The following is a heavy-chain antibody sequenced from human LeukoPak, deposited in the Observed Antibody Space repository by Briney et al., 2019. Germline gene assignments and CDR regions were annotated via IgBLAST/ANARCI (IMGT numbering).Heavy chain of an antibody. CDR3: ARGGVDHYGSGTYYLMYYFDH. V-gene: IGHV3-23*01. D-gene: IGHD3-10*01. CDR1: GFTFNSYG. J-gene: IGHJ4*02. CDR2: ISGSGGAT. Sequence: GGSLRLSCAASGFTFNSYGMSWVRQAPGKGLEWVSGISGSGGATYYADSVKGRFTVSRDDPHNTLYLQMNSVRAEDTAVYFCARGGVDHYGSGTYYLMYYFDHWGQGALVTVSS.